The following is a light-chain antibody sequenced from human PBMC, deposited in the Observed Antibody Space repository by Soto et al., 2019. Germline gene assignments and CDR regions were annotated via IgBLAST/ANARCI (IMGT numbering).Light chain of an antibody. CDR1: QSISNW. CDR3: QQYNSFSPYT. Sequence: DIQMTQSPSTLSASVGDRVTITCRASQSISNWLAWYQQKPGKAPKLLIYEASSLQSGVPSRFGGSGSGTEFTLTISSLQPDDFATYYCQQYNSFSPYTFGQGTKLEIK. V-gene: IGKV1-5*03. J-gene: IGKJ2*01. CDR2: EAS.